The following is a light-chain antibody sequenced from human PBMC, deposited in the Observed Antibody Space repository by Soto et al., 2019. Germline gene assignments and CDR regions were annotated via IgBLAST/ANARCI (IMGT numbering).Light chain of an antibody. J-gene: IGLJ2*01. Sequence: QSVLTQPASVSGSPGQSITISCTGTSSDVGAYNYVSWYQHHPGKAPKLMIYDVSKRPSGVSNRFSGSKSGNTASLTISGLHAEDEADYYCNSFTTSSTLVFGGGTKLTVL. CDR2: DVS. CDR1: SSDVGAYNY. V-gene: IGLV2-14*03. CDR3: NSFTTSSTLV.